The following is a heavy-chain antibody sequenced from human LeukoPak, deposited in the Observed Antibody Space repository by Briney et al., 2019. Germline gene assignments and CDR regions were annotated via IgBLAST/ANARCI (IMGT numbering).Heavy chain of an antibody. Sequence: GGSLRLSCAASGFTFSSYAMSWVRPAPGKGLEWVSAISGSGGSTYYADSVKGRFTISRDNSKNTPYLQMNSLRAEDTAVYYCAKGPTWGFDYGGQGTLVTVSS. CDR3: AKGPTWGFDY. V-gene: IGHV3-23*01. CDR1: GFTFSSYA. D-gene: IGHD7-27*01. CDR2: ISGSGGST. J-gene: IGHJ4*02.